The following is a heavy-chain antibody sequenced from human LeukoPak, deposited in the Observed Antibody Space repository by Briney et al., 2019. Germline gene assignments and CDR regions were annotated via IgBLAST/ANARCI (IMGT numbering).Heavy chain of an antibody. CDR1: GDSINSLDL. Sequence: SGTLSLTCTVSGDSINSLDLWSWVRQPPGKGLEWIGEMYLSGTTHSNPSVKSRVTISIDKSKNQFFLNLGSVTAADTAVYYCAGLVGRYSSGLYYYYFDYWGQGTLVTVSP. D-gene: IGHD3-22*01. CDR3: AGLVGRYSSGLYYYYFDY. V-gene: IGHV4-4*02. CDR2: MYLSGTT. J-gene: IGHJ4*02.